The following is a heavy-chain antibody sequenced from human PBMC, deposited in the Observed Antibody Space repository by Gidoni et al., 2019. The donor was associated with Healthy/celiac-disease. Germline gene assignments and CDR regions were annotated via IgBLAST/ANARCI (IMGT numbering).Heavy chain of an antibody. V-gene: IGHV3-33*01. CDR1: GVTFSSYG. D-gene: IGHD3-16*01. J-gene: IGHJ4*02. CDR3: ARDGGNRCFDY. CDR2: LWYDGSPQ. Sequence: QVQLVESGGGVVQPGRSRRRSGAAAGVTFSSYGMHWVRPAPGKGLEWLAVLWYDGSPQYYADSVTVRFTISRDNSQNTLYLQMNSLRAEDTAVYYCARDGGNRCFDYWGQGTLVTVSS.